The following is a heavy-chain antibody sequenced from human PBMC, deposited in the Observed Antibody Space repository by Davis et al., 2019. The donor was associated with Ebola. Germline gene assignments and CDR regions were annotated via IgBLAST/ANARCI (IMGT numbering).Heavy chain of an antibody. J-gene: IGHJ4*02. CDR3: ARGIRSCLWYYFDY. Sequence: ASVKVSCKASGYSLTAYDINWVRQVTGQGPEWMGWMNPHTDNADYAQKFQGRVTITRDTSMNTAYLELNSLTSNDTAVYYCARGIRSCLWYYFDYWGQGTLVTVSS. CDR2: MNPHTDNA. CDR1: GYSLTAYD. V-gene: IGHV1-8*03. D-gene: IGHD2-8*02.